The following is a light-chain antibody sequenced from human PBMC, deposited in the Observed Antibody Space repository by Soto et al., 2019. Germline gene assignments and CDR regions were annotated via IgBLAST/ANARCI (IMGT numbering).Light chain of an antibody. CDR3: LHDHNYPWT. Sequence: AIQMTQSPSSLSASVGDRVTITCRASQVIRNDLGWYQQKPGKAPKLLIYGASNIQSGVPSRFRGSGSGTDFTLTITSLQPEDFSTYYCLHDHNYPWTFGQWTKLDIK. CDR2: GAS. V-gene: IGKV1-6*01. J-gene: IGKJ1*01. CDR1: QVIRND.